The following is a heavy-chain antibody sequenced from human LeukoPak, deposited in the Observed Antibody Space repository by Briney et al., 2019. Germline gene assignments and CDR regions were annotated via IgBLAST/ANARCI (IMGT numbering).Heavy chain of an antibody. V-gene: IGHV1-2*04. J-gene: IGHJ3*02. Sequence: GASVKVSCKASGYTFTGYYMHWVRQAPGQGLEWMGWINPNSGGTNYAQKFQGWVTMTRDTSISTAYMELSRLRSDDTAVYCCASCSGGSSYAFDIWGQGTMVTVSS. CDR3: ASCSGGSSYAFDI. D-gene: IGHD2-15*01. CDR2: INPNSGGT. CDR1: GYTFTGYY.